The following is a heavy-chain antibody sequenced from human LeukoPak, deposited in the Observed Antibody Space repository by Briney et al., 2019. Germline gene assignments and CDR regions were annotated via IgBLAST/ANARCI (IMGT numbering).Heavy chain of an antibody. CDR1: GFTFSSQW. CDR2: INTDGSTT. J-gene: IGHJ4*02. D-gene: IGHD1-26*01. V-gene: IGHV3-74*01. CDR3: VRGVGSSDY. Sequence: GGSLRLSCAASGFTFSSQWMHWVRQAPGEGLVWVSRINTDGSTTTYADSVKGRFTISRDNAENTVFLQMSSLRVEDTAVYYCVRGVGSSDYWGQGTLVTVSS.